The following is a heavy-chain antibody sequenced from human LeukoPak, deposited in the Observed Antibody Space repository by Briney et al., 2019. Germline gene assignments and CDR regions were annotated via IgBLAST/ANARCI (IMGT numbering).Heavy chain of an antibody. Sequence: ASVKVSCKASGYTFTTYYIHWVRQAPGQGLEWTGWINPNSGGTNYAQKFQGRVTMTRDTSISTAYMELSRLRSDDTAVYYCARYDYSNLDMAEYFQHWGQGTLVTVSS. CDR1: GYTFTTYY. J-gene: IGHJ1*01. V-gene: IGHV1-2*02. CDR2: INPNSGGT. CDR3: ARYDYSNLDMAEYFQH. D-gene: IGHD4-11*01.